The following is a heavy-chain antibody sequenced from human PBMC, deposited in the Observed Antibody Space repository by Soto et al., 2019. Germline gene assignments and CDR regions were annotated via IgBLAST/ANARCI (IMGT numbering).Heavy chain of an antibody. D-gene: IGHD6-13*01. CDR2: IIPILGIA. Sequence: QVQLVQSGAEVKKPGSSVKVSCKASGGTFSSYTISWVRQAPGQGLEWMGRIIPILGIANYAQKFQGRVTITADKSTSTADMELSSLGPEDTAVDYCARDKGSSSWYYYDGMDVWGQGTPVTVSS. CDR3: ARDKGSSSWYYYDGMDV. V-gene: IGHV1-69*08. J-gene: IGHJ6*02. CDR1: GGTFSSYT.